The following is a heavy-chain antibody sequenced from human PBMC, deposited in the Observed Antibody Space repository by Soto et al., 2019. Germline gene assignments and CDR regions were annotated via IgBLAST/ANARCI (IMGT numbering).Heavy chain of an antibody. D-gene: IGHD4-17*01. Sequence: EVQLVETGGGLIQPGGSLRLACTASGFSVSNNYMSWVRQAPAKGLEWVSILHSGGGTYYADSVRGRFTVSRVNSQNTLHLQMNSLRAEDTAVYYCARGASDYGDRVDYWGQGTLVTVSS. V-gene: IGHV3-53*02. CDR1: GFSVSNNY. J-gene: IGHJ4*02. CDR2: LHSGGGT. CDR3: ARGASDYGDRVDY.